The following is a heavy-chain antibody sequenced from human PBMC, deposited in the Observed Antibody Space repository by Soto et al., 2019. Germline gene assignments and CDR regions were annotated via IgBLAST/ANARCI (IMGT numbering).Heavy chain of an antibody. CDR1: GIRFINHY. CDR2: INPAGSVT. Sequence: ASVKVSCKASGIRFINHYVHWVRQAPGQGPEWMGVINPAGSVTVYALKLQDRVTVTSDTSTSTAYMELSSLRSEDTAVYYCARDARYYDILTGYDRAANWFDPWGQGTLVTVSS. CDR3: ARDARYYDILTGYDRAANWFDP. V-gene: IGHV1-46*01. J-gene: IGHJ5*02. D-gene: IGHD3-9*01.